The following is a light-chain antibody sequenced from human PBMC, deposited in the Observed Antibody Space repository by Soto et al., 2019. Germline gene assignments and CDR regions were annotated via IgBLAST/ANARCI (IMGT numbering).Light chain of an antibody. CDR1: NIESRS. V-gene: IGLV3-21*04. J-gene: IGLJ1*01. CDR3: QVWSISSELDYV. CDR2: YDT. Sequence: SYELTQPPSVSVAPGKTASIACGGNNIESRSVHWYQQKPGQAPMLVIYYDTDRPSGVPERFSGSNSGNTATLTISRVEAGDEADYYCQVWSISSELDYVFGTGPKVTVL.